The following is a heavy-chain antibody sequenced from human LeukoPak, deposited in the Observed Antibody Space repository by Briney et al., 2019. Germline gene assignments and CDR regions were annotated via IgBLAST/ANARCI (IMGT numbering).Heavy chain of an antibody. J-gene: IGHJ3*02. CDR1: GFTFSSYG. V-gene: IGHV3-30*02. Sequence: GGSLRLSCAASGFTFSSYGMHWVRQAPGKGLEWVAFIRYDGSNKYYADSVKGRFTISRDNSKNTLYLQMNSLRAEDTALSYCAREHRDAFDIWGQGTMVTVSS. D-gene: IGHD1-14*01. CDR2: IRYDGSNK. CDR3: AREHRDAFDI.